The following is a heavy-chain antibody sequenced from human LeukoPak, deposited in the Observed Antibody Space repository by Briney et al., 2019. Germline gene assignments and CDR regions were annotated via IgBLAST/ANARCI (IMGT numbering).Heavy chain of an antibody. J-gene: IGHJ2*01. CDR2: TYYRSKWHN. V-gene: IGHV6-1*01. CDR3: ARAVGYFDL. Sequence: SQTLSLTCAISGDSISSKNAAWNWIRQSPSRGLDWLGRTYYRSKWHNEYAVSVKSRITINPDTSKNQFSLQLNSVTPEDTAVYYCARAVGYFDLWGRGTLVTVSS. CDR1: GDSISSKNAA.